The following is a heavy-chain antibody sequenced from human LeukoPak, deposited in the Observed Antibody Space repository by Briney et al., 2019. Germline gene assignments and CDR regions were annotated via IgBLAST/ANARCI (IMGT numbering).Heavy chain of an antibody. J-gene: IGHJ4*02. CDR2: ISGSDGTT. CDR1: GFTFSSYA. Sequence: PGGSLRLSCAASGFTFSSYAMSWVRQAPGKGLEWVSSISGSDGTTYYADSVEGRFTISRDNSKYTLSLQMNSLRTEDTAVYYCAKVDNWKYGHHDFWGQGTLVTVSS. V-gene: IGHV3-23*01. D-gene: IGHD1-1*01. CDR3: AKVDNWKYGHHDF.